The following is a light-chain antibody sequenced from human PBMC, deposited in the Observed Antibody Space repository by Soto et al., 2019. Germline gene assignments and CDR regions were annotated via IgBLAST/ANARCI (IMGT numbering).Light chain of an antibody. CDR3: QQYYSTPQT. J-gene: IGKJ1*01. CDR2: WAS. Sequence: DIVMTQSPDSMAVSLGERATFNCKSSQSVLYSSNNKNYLAWYQQKVGQPPKLLIYWASTRESGVPDRFSGSGSGTDFTLTISSLQAEDVAVYYCQQYYSTPQTFGQGTKVEIK. CDR1: QSVLYSSNNKNY. V-gene: IGKV4-1*01.